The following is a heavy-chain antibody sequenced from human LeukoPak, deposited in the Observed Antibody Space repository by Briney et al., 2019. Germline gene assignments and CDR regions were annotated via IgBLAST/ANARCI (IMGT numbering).Heavy chain of an antibody. Sequence: GGSLRLSCAASGFTFSSNYMSWVRQAPGKGLEWVSVIYSGGSTYYSDSVKGRFTISSDNYKNKLSLQLNSMRSADTAVYYCAKGYYYDSSGYFFDYWGQGTLVTVSS. J-gene: IGHJ4*02. V-gene: IGHV3-66*01. CDR3: AKGYYYDSSGYFFDY. D-gene: IGHD3-22*01. CDR2: IYSGGST. CDR1: GFTFSSNY.